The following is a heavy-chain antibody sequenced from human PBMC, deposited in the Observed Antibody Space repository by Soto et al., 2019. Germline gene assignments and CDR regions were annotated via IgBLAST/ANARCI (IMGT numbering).Heavy chain of an antibody. Sequence: EVQLLESGGGLVQPGGSLRLSCTASGFTFSRHAMTWVRQAPGKGLEWVSGLSDSGGSIYYADSVKGRFTISRNNSINTMSHKMPALTAEDTAIYCCAKVSSSWYAGFFDLWGQGTLVTVSS. CDR3: AKVSSSWYAGFFDL. CDR2: LSDSGGSI. J-gene: IGHJ4*02. CDR1: GFTFSRHA. D-gene: IGHD6-13*01. V-gene: IGHV3-23*01.